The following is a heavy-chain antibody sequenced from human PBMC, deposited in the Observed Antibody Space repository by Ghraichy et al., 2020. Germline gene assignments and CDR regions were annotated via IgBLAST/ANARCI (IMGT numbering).Heavy chain of an antibody. V-gene: IGHV4-61*08. J-gene: IGHJ4*02. CDR1: GGSVSSADYY. CDR2: IYYNGDT. D-gene: IGHD3-3*01. Sequence: SETLSLTCTVSGGSVSSADYYWSWIRQPPGKGLEWIAYIYYNGDTNYNPSLKSQVTISLDMFKNQFSLKLSSVTSADTAVYYCARVGTSNFSIGNYWGQGTLVTVSS. CDR3: ARVGTSNFSIGNY.